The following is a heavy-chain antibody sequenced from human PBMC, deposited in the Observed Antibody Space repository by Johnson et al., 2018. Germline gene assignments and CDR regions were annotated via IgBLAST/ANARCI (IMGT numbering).Heavy chain of an antibody. V-gene: IGHV4-59*01. CDR2: IYHSGST. Sequence: QVQLQQWGARLLKPTETLSLTCTVSGGSISGYYWSWIRQPPGKRLEWLGYIYHSGSTKYNPSLNSRVTMSVDASKNQCSLQLNSVTAADTAVYYCASQPGGTQHWGQGTLVTVSS. CDR3: ASQPGGTQH. J-gene: IGHJ1*01. D-gene: IGHD1-14*01. CDR1: GGSISGYY.